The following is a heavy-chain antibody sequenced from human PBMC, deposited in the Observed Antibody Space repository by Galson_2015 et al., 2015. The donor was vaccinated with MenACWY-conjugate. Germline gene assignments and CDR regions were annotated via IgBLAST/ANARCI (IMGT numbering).Heavy chain of an antibody. CDR2: ISGSGGNK. CDR3: AKDRDGGVEFYYFDY. Sequence: SLRLSCAASGFTFSSYAMNWVRQAPGKGLEWVSSISGSGGNKYYADSVKGRFTISRDNSKNTLYLQMNSLRAEDTAVYYCAKDRDGGVEFYYFDYWGQGTPVTVSS. V-gene: IGHV3-23*01. D-gene: IGHD3-10*01. J-gene: IGHJ4*02. CDR1: GFTFSSYA.